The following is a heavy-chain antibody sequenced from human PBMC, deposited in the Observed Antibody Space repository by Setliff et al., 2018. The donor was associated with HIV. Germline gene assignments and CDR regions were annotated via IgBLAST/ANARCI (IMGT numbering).Heavy chain of an antibody. CDR2: IIPILGIA. CDR1: GGTFSSYT. Sequence: ASVKVSCKASGGTFSSYTISWVRQAPGQGLEWMGRIIPILGIANYAQKFQGRVTITADKSTSTAYMELSSLRSDDTAVYYCARDRSDYYYYYGMDVWGQGTTVTVS. J-gene: IGHJ6*02. V-gene: IGHV1-69*04. CDR3: ARDRSDYYYYYGMDV. D-gene: IGHD3-3*01.